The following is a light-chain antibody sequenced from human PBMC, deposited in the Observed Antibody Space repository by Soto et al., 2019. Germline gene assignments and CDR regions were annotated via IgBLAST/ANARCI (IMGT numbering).Light chain of an antibody. V-gene: IGLV1-40*01. CDR3: QSYDSSLSGYVV. J-gene: IGLJ2*01. CDR2: GNS. CDR1: SSNIGAGYD. Sequence: QSVLTQPPSVSGAPGQRVTISCTWGSSNIGAGYDVHWYQQLPGTAPKLLIYGNSNRPSGVPDRFSGSKSGTSASLAITGLHAEDEADYYCQSYDSSLSGYVVFGGGTKLTVL.